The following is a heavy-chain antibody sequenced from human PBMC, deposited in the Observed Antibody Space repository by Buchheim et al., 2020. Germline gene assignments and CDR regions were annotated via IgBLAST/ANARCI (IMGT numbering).Heavy chain of an antibody. CDR3: ARGDLGSTWYGHY. CDR2: IWVDGSNK. J-gene: IGHJ4*02. CDR1: GFIFSSYA. Sequence: QVQLVESGGGVVQPGRSLRLSCAASGFIFSSYAMHWVRQAPGKGLEWVAVIWVDGSNKYYADSVKGRFTTSRDNSKNTLSLQMNSLRAEDTAVYYCARGDLGSTWYGHYWGQGTL. V-gene: IGHV3-33*01. D-gene: IGHD6-13*01.